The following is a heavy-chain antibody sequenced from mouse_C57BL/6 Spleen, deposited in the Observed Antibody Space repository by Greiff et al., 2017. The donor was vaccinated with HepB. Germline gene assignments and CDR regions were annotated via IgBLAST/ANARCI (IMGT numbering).Heavy chain of an antibody. CDR2: ISNLAYSI. D-gene: IGHD2-4*01. CDR1: GFTFSDYG. J-gene: IGHJ4*01. V-gene: IGHV5-15*01. Sequence: DVMLVESGGGLVQPGGSLKLSCAASGFTFSDYGMAWVRQAPRKGPEWVAFISNLAYSIYYADTVTGRFTISRENAKNTLYLEMSSLRSEDTAMYYCARQNYDYADYYAMDYWGQGTSVTVSS. CDR3: ARQNYDYADYYAMDY.